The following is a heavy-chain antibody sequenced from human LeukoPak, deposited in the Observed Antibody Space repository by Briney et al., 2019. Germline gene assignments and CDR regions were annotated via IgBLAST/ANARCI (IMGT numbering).Heavy chain of an antibody. J-gene: IGHJ4*02. CDR3: ARDWVEMATIPYFDY. Sequence: PSETLSLTCAVYGGSFSGYYWSWIRQPPGKGLEWIGEINHSGSTNYNPSLKSRVTISVDTSKNQFSLKLSSVTAADTAVYYCARDWVEMATIPYFDYWGQGTLVTVSS. D-gene: IGHD5-24*01. CDR2: INHSGST. V-gene: IGHV4-34*01. CDR1: GGSFSGYY.